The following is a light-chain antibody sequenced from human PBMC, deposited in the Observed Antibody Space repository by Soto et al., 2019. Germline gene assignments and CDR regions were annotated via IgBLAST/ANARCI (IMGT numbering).Light chain of an antibody. CDR1: QSVSSSF. J-gene: IGKJ2*01. Sequence: EIVLTQSPGTLSLSPGERATLSCRASQSVSSSFLAWYQQKPGQAPRLFIYGASSRATGIPDRFSGSGSGTDFTLTISRLEPEDFAVYYCHQYGSSPYTFGQGTTLEIK. V-gene: IGKV3-20*01. CDR3: HQYGSSPYT. CDR2: GAS.